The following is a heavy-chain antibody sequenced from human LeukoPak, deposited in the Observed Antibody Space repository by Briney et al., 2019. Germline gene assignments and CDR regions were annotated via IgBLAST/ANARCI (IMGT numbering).Heavy chain of an antibody. CDR1: GGTFSSYA. Sequence: SVKVSCKASGGTFSSYAISWVRQPPGQGLEWMGGIIPIFGIANYAQKFQGRVTITADKSTSTAYMELSSLRSEDTAVYYCASVGTPYYDSSGYYGGFDYWGQGTLVTVSS. CDR2: IIPIFGIA. J-gene: IGHJ4*02. CDR3: ASVGTPYYDSSGYYGGFDY. V-gene: IGHV1-69*10. D-gene: IGHD3-22*01.